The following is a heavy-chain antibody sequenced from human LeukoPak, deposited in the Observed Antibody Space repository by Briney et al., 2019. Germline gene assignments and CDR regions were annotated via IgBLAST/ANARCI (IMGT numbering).Heavy chain of an antibody. J-gene: IGHJ4*02. CDR2: VSYDGSNK. Sequence: GRSLRLSCAASGFIFSSYAMHWVRHAPAKRLEWVAVVSYDGSNKYYADSVKGRFTISRDNSENKLYLQMNRLRTEDTAVYYCARDLYYYDSSGYYLDYWGQGTLVTVSS. D-gene: IGHD3-22*01. CDR1: GFIFSSYA. V-gene: IGHV3-30*04. CDR3: ARDLYYYDSSGYYLDY.